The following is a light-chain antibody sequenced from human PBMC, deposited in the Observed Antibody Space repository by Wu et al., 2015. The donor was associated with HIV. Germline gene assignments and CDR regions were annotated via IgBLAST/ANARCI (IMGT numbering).Light chain of an antibody. J-gene: IGKJ3*01. V-gene: IGKV3-15*01. CDR2: GAS. Sequence: EIVLTQSPGTLSLSPGERATLSCRASRSIGSSYLAWYQQKPGQAPRLLIYGASTRATGVPARFSGSGSGTEFTLTISSLQSEDFAIHFCQQYNNWPPTFGPGTKVDIK. CDR3: QQYNNWPPT. CDR1: RSIGSSY.